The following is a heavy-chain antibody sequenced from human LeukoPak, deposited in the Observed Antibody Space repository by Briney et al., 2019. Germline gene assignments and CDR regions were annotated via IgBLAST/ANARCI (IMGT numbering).Heavy chain of an antibody. J-gene: IGHJ5*02. CDR3: ARAGYYDFWSGYYMGNWFDP. CDR2: INHSGST. Sequence: PSETLSLTCAVYGGSFSGYYWSWIRQPPGKGLEWIGEINHSGSTNYNPSLKSRVTISVDTSKNQFSLKLSSVTAADTAVYYCARAGYYDFWSGYYMGNWFDPWGQGTLVTVSS. D-gene: IGHD3-3*01. CDR1: GGSFSGYY. V-gene: IGHV4-34*01.